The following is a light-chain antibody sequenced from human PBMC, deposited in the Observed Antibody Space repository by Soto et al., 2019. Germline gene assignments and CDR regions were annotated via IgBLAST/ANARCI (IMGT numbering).Light chain of an antibody. Sequence: ENVLTQSPGTLSLSPGERATLSCRASQTVSSYLTWYQQRPGQAPRLLISGASRRATRIPDRFSGSGSGTDFTLTISRLEPEDFALYYCQQYGTSPITFGQGTRLEIK. CDR3: QQYGTSPIT. CDR1: QTVSSY. J-gene: IGKJ5*01. V-gene: IGKV3-20*01. CDR2: GAS.